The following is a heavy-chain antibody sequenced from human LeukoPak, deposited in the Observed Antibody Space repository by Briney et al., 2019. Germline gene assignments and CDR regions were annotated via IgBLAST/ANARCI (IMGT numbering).Heavy chain of an antibody. CDR1: GGSFSGYY. CDR2: INHSGST. V-gene: IGHV4-34*01. CDR3: ARRREFDY. J-gene: IGHJ4*02. Sequence: PSETLSLTCAVYGGSFSGYYWNWIRQPPGKGLEWIGEINHSGSTNYNPSLKSRVTISIDTSRNQFSLKLNSVTAADTAVYYCARRREFDYWGQGTLVTVSS.